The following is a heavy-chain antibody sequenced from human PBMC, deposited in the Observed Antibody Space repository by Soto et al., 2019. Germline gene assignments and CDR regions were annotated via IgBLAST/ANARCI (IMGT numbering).Heavy chain of an antibody. CDR3: ARGVGSSSYYYYYGMDV. J-gene: IGHJ6*02. Sequence: QVQLQESGPGLVKPSQTLSLTCTVSGGSISSGGYYWSWIRQHPGKGLEWIGYIYYSGSTYYNPSLKSRVTISVSTSKNQFSLKLSSVTAADTAVYYCARGVGSSSYYYYYGMDVWGQGTTVTVSS. V-gene: IGHV4-31*03. CDR1: GGSISSGGYY. D-gene: IGHD6-13*01. CDR2: IYYSGST.